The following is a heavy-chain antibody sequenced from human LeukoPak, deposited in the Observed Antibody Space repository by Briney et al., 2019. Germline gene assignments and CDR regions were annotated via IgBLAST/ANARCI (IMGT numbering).Heavy chain of an antibody. CDR3: ARDEEDTAMSY. V-gene: IGHV3-66*01. CDR1: GFIVSSNY. Sequence: GGSLRLSCAASGFIVSSNYMSWVRQAPGKGLEWVSVIYRGDYTNYADSVKGRFTISRDDSKNTLYLQMNSLRAEDTAVYYCARDEEDTAMSYWGQGTLVTVSS. D-gene: IGHD5-18*01. J-gene: IGHJ4*02. CDR2: IYRGDYT.